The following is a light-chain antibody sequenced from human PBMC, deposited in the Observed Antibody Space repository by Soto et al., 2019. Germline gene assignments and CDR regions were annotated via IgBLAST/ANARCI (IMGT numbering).Light chain of an antibody. V-gene: IGLV2-18*01. CDR3: SLYTSENTYV. Sequence: QSLLTQPPSVSGSPGQSVTISCTGTSTDFVSYNRVSWYQQPPGTAPKLIIYEASNRPSGVPDRFSGSKSGNTASLTISGLQAADEADYYCSLYTSENTYVFGTGTKV. CDR1: STDFVSYNR. J-gene: IGLJ1*01. CDR2: EAS.